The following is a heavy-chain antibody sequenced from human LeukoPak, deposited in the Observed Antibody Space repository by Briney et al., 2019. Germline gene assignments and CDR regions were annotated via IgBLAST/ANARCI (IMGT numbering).Heavy chain of an antibody. Sequence: GGSLRLSCAASGFTFDDYGMSWVRQAPGKGLEWVSGINWNGGSTGYADSVKGRFTISRDNAKNSLYLQMNSLRAEDTAVYYCAREMDYYDSRPIDYWGQGTLVTVSS. CDR1: GFTFDDYG. D-gene: IGHD3-22*01. J-gene: IGHJ4*02. CDR3: AREMDYYDSRPIDY. V-gene: IGHV3-20*04. CDR2: INWNGGST.